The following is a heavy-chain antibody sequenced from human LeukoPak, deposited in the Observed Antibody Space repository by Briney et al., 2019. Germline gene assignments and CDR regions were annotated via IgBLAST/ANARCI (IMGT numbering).Heavy chain of an antibody. J-gene: IGHJ6*04. CDR3: ARGPTMKMDV. CDR1: GFPVSNNY. Sequence: GGSLRLSCAASGFPVSNNYMSWVRQAPGKGLEWVSFIYSDGHTYYADSVKGRFTISRDNSKNTLYLQMNSLRAEDTAVYYCARGPTMKMDVWGKGTTVTVSS. V-gene: IGHV3-53*01. CDR2: IYSDGHT. D-gene: IGHD3-22*01.